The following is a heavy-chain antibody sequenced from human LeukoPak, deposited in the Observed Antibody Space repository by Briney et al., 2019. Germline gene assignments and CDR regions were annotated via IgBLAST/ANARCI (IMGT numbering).Heavy chain of an antibody. CDR1: GYSISSGYY. D-gene: IGHD2-2*01. Sequence: SETLSLTCAVSGYSISSGYYWGWIRQPPGKGLEWIGYIYYSGSTYYNPSLKSRVTISVDTSKNQFSLKLSSVTAADTAVYYCARGGGDIVVVPAAENWFDPWGQGTLVTVSS. J-gene: IGHJ5*02. CDR2: IYYSGST. V-gene: IGHV4-30-4*08. CDR3: ARGGGDIVVVPAAENWFDP.